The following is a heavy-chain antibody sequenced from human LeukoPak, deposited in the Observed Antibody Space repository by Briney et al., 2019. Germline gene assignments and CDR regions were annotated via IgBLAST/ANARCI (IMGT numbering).Heavy chain of an antibody. CDR1: GFTFSSYA. CDR3: ARDVRYYFDY. CDR2: ISSSGSTI. J-gene: IGHJ4*02. V-gene: IGHV3-11*01. Sequence: GGSLRLSCAASGFTFSSYAMSWIRQAPGNGLEWVSYISSSGSTIYYADSVKGRFTISRDNAKNSLYLQMNSLRAEDTAVYYCARDVRYYFDYWGQGTLVTVSS.